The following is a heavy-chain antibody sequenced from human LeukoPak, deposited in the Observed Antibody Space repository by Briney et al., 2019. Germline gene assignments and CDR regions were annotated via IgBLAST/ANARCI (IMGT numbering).Heavy chain of an antibody. J-gene: IGHJ4*02. CDR3: ARGTITTVTDS. D-gene: IGHD4-17*01. V-gene: IGHV4-4*02. CDR2: IYLRGNT. Sequence: PSGTLSLTCAISGASISSSNWWTWVRQPPGKGLEWVGEIYLRGNTNYNPSLESRVTISVDESKTQLSLRLESVTAADTAVYYCARGTITTVTDSWGPGTLVTVSS. CDR1: GASISSSNW.